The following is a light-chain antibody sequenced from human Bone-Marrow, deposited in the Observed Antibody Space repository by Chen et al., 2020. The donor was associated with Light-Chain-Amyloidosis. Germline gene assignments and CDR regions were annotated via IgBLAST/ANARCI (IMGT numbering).Light chain of an antibody. V-gene: IGLV3-21*02. CDR3: QVWDRSSDRPV. CDR2: DDS. CDR1: NIGSTS. Sequence: SYVLTQPSSVSVAPGQTATLACGGNNIGSTSVHWYQQTPGQAPPLVVYDDSDRPSGIPERLSGSNSGNTATLTISRVEAGDEADYYCQVWDRSSDRPVFGGGTKLTVL. J-gene: IGLJ3*02.